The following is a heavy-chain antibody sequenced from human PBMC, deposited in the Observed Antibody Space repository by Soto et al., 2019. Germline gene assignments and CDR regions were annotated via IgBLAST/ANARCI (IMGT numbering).Heavy chain of an antibody. Sequence: QMVLQESGPGLVKPSETLSLTCNVSGGSISSFYWTWIRQPAGGRLEWIGRVYDSGSSTSNPSLQTPITMSLHRSRSQFSLSLYSVAAAETAVYYWARGVAETDFYPWANWFAIWGQGILVTVSS. CDR2: VYDSGSS. CDR3: ARGVAETDFYPWANWFAI. J-gene: IGHJ5*02. D-gene: IGHD6-19*01. V-gene: IGHV4-4*07. CDR1: GGSISSFY.